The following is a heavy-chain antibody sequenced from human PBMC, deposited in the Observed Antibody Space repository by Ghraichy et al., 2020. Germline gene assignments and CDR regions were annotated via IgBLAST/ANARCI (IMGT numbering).Heavy chain of an antibody. V-gene: IGHV3-33*01. Sequence: GESLNISCAASEFSFSSYSIHWVRQAPGKGLEWVAVIWNDGSIKYYADSVEGRFTISRDNSKNTLYLQMNSLIAEDTAWYYCARENSVAGTRAFDIWGQGTMVTVSS. CDR3: ARENSVAGTRAFDI. D-gene: IGHD6-19*01. CDR2: IWNDGSIK. J-gene: IGHJ3*02. CDR1: EFSFSSYS.